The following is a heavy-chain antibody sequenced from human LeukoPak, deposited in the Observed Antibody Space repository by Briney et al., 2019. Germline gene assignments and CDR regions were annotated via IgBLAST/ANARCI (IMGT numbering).Heavy chain of an antibody. D-gene: IGHD6-13*01. CDR3: AKDWHISSWYGRFDP. CDR1: GFTFSSYG. CDR2: ISGGGDRT. Sequence: GGSLRLSCAASGFTFSSYGMSWVRQAPGKGLVWVSGISGGGDRTSYAQSVEGRFTISRDNFKNMLYLQMNSLRAEDTAVYYCAKDWHISSWYGRFDPWGQGTLVTVSS. J-gene: IGHJ5*02. V-gene: IGHV3-23*01.